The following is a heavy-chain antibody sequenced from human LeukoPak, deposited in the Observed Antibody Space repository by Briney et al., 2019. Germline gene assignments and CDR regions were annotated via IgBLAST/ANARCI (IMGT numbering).Heavy chain of an antibody. D-gene: IGHD6-13*01. CDR1: GGSFSGYY. CDR2: IYYSGST. J-gene: IGHJ6*03. CDR3: ARGGGISHYYYMDV. Sequence: SETLSLTCAVYGGSFSGYYWSWIRQPPGKGLEWIGYIYYSGSTNYNPSLKSRVTISVDTSKNQFSLKLSSVTAADTAVYYCARGGGISHYYYMDVWGKGTMVTISS. V-gene: IGHV4-59*01.